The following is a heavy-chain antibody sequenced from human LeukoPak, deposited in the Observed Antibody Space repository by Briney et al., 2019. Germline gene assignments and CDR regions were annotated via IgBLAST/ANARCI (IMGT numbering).Heavy chain of an antibody. D-gene: IGHD1-26*01. Sequence: PGGSLRLSCAASGFTFSSYAMHWVRQAPGKGLEWVAGISYDGSNKYYTDSVKGRFTISRDNSRNTLYLQMNSLSAEDTAVYYCVRDAQLLYGNWFDPWGQGTLVSVSS. V-gene: IGHV3-30-3*01. CDR3: VRDAQLLYGNWFDP. CDR1: GFTFSSYA. CDR2: ISYDGSNK. J-gene: IGHJ5*02.